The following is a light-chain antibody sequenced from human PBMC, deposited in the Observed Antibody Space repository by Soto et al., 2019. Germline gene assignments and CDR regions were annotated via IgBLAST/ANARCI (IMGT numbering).Light chain of an antibody. CDR2: EVT. CDR3: ISYADTADV. J-gene: IGLJ1*01. Sequence: QSVLTQPASVSGSPGQSITISCTGTSGDIGSYNRVSWYQQHPGKAPKLIIYEVTKRPSGVPDRFSGSKSGNTASLTVSGLQAEDEADYYCISYADTADVFGTGTKVTVL. V-gene: IGLV2-8*01. CDR1: SGDIGSYNR.